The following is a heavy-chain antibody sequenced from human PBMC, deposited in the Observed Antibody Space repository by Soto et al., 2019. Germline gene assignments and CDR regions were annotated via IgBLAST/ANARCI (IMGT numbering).Heavy chain of an antibody. Sequence: PSETLSLTCTVSGGSISSYFYSWVRQPPGKGLEWIGSVYYTGTTDYNPSLKSRVTISVDTSKTQFSLNLRSVAAADTAFYDSAGDLAAVPRAFDYWGRGTLVTVSS. CDR2: VYYTGTT. V-gene: IGHV4-59*01. CDR1: GGSISSYF. CDR3: AGDLAAVPRAFDY. D-gene: IGHD6-13*01. J-gene: IGHJ4*02.